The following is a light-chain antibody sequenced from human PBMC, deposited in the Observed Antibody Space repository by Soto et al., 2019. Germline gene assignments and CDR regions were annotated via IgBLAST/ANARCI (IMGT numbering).Light chain of an antibody. V-gene: IGKV1-5*03. J-gene: IGKJ1*01. CDR2: KAS. Sequence: GDRGTITCRATQNINIWLGWYQQKPGKAPKLLIYKASTLKRCVPSRFTGSGSGTEFTLTLSSLQPDDFATYYCQHYNRYSEAFGQGTKVDI. CDR3: QHYNRYSEA. CDR1: QNINIW.